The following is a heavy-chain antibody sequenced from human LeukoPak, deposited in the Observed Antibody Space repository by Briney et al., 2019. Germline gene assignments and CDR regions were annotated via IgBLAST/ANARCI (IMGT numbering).Heavy chain of an antibody. J-gene: IGHJ6*03. CDR3: VRDGGGLYYYYYMDV. CDR2: NSAYNGNT. Sequence: ASVKVSCKASGYTFSHYGINWVRQAPGQGLEWMGWNSAYNGNTNYAQNLQGRVTMTADTSTSIAYMELRSLRPDDTAVYYCVRDGGGLYYYYYMDVWGTGTTVTVPS. V-gene: IGHV1-18*01. D-gene: IGHD3-16*01. CDR1: GYTFSHYG.